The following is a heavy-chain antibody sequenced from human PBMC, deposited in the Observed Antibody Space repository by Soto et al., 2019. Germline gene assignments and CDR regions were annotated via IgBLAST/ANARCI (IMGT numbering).Heavy chain of an antibody. D-gene: IGHD3-16*01. CDR2: ISYDGSNK. Sequence: QVQLVESGGGVVQPGRSLRLSCAASGFTFSTYAMYWVRQAPGKGLEWVAVISYDGSNKYSADSVKGRFTISRDNSKNTLYLQMNRLRAEDTAMYYCARDFYDYTGEMWGQGTMFTVSS. CDR3: ARDFYDYTGEM. CDR1: GFTFSTYA. J-gene: IGHJ3*01. V-gene: IGHV3-30-3*01.